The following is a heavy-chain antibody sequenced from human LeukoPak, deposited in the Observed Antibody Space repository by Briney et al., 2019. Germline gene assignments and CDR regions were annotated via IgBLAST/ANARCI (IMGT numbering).Heavy chain of an antibody. CDR3: ARDGVLTGYFDY. Sequence: SVKVSCKASGGTFSSYAISWVRQAPGQGLEWMGGIIPIFGTANYAQKFQGRVTITTDESTSTAYMELRSLRSDDTAVYYCARDGVLTGYFDYWGQGTLVTVSS. D-gene: IGHD3-9*01. J-gene: IGHJ4*02. CDR1: GGTFSSYA. V-gene: IGHV1-69*05. CDR2: IIPIFGTA.